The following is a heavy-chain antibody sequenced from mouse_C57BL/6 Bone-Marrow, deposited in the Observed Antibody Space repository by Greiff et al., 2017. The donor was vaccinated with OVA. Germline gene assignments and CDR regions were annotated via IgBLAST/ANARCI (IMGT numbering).Heavy chain of an antibody. J-gene: IGHJ4*01. CDR3: ASLLCYAMDY. CDR2: IYPRSGNT. D-gene: IGHD2-10*01. Sequence: VQLQQSGAELARPGASVKLSCKASGYTFTSYGISWVKQRTGQGLEWIGDIYPRSGNTYYNEKFKGKATLTADKSSSTAYMELRSLTSEDSADYFCASLLCYAMDYGGQGNSVTVTS. V-gene: IGHV1-81*01. CDR1: GYTFTSYG.